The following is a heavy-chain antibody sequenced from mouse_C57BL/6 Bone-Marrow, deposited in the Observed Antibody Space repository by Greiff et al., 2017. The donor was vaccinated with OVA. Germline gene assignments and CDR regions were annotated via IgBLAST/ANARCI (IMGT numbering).Heavy chain of an antibody. CDR3: TRPEGKNAMDY. Sequence: EVKVVESGGGLVQPGGSMKLSCAASGFTFSDAWMDWVRQSPEKGLEWVAEIRNKANNHATYYAESVKGRFTISRDDSKSSVYLQMNSLRAEDTGIYYCTRPEGKNAMDYWGQGTSVTVSS. CDR1: GFTFSDAW. D-gene: IGHD2-1*01. CDR2: IRNKANNHAT. J-gene: IGHJ4*01. V-gene: IGHV6-6*01.